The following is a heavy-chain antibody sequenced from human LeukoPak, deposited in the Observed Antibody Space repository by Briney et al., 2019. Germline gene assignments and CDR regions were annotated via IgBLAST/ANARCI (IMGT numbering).Heavy chain of an antibody. CDR2: FFYSGST. CDR1: GGSFSGYY. CDR3: ARGRVNLDY. V-gene: IGHV4-59*01. Sequence: PSETLSLTCAVYGGSFSGYYWSWIRQPPGKGLEWIGYFFYSGSTNYNPSLKRRVTISVDTSKNQFSLKLSSVTAADTAVYYCARGRVNLDYWGQGTLVTVSS. D-gene: IGHD1-14*01. J-gene: IGHJ4*02.